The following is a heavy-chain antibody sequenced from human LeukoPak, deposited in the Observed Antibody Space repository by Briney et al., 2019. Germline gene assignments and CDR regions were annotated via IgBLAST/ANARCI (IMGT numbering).Heavy chain of an antibody. CDR3: ARGVPPYYYDSSGYYYYYYYMDV. CDR1: GDSISSYY. J-gene: IGHJ6*03. CDR2: IYYSGST. Sequence: PSETLSLTCTVSGDSISSYYWSWIRQPPGKGLEWIGYIYYSGSTNYNPSLKSRVTISVDTSKNQFSLKLSSVTAADTAVYYCARGVPPYYYDSSGYYYYYYYMDVWGKGTTVTVSS. V-gene: IGHV4-59*01. D-gene: IGHD3-22*01.